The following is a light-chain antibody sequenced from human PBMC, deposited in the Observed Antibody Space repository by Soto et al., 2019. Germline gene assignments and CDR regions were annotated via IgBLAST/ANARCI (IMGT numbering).Light chain of an antibody. Sequence: DIVMTQSPATLSVSPGERATLSCRASQSVSSNLAWYQQEPGQAPRLLIYGASTRATGIPARFSGSGSGTDFTLTISSLQSEAFAVYYCQHYNNWPPWTFGQGTKVDIK. J-gene: IGKJ1*01. CDR3: QHYNNWPPWT. CDR2: GAS. CDR1: QSVSSN. V-gene: IGKV3-15*01.